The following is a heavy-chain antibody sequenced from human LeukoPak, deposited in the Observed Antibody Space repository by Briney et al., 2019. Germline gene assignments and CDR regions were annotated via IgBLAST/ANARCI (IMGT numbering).Heavy chain of an antibody. CDR1: GLTFSDHW. J-gene: IGHJ4*02. Sequence: GGSLRLSCVASGLTFSDHWMNWVRQAPGKGLEWVASIKDDGSQKYYVDSVKGRFSISRDNAKNSLYLQMSSLRAEETAVYYCARVTYSGPTSGDYWGQGTLVTVSS. D-gene: IGHD3-16*01. V-gene: IGHV3-7*03. CDR2: IKDDGSQK. CDR3: ARVTYSGPTSGDY.